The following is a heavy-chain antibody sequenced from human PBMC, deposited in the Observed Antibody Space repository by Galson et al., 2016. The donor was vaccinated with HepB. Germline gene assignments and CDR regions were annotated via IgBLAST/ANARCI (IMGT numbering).Heavy chain of an antibody. CDR2: ISSSGSPT. CDR1: GFTFSDYY. Sequence: SLRLSCAASGFTFSDYYMTWIRQVPGKGLEWLAYISSSGSPTYHADSVKGRFAISRDNAKNSSYLQMNSLRVEDTAVYYCARDEWDERGNYYGMAVWGQGITVTVSS. CDR3: ARDEWDERGNYYGMAV. J-gene: IGHJ6*02. D-gene: IGHD1-26*01. V-gene: IGHV3-11*01.